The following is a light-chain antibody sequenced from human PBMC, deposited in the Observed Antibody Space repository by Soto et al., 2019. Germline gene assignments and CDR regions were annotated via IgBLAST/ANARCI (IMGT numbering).Light chain of an antibody. CDR3: QQHNSYPRT. J-gene: IGKJ1*01. V-gene: IGKV1-5*03. Sequence: DIQMTQSPSTLSASVGDRVTITCRASQSISTWLAWYQQKPGKGPKLLIYTASNLERGVPSRFTGSGSGAEFTLTISSRQPDDFATYYCQQHNSYPRTFCQGTKVVIK. CDR1: QSISTW. CDR2: TAS.